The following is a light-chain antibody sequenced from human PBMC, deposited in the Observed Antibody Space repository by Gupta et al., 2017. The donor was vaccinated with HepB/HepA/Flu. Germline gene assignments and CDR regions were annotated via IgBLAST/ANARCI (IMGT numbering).Light chain of an antibody. J-gene: IGLJ2*01. Sequence: HSVLTQPPSASGTPGQRVTISCSGGGSNIGSNFVYWYQQLTGTAPKLLISRDNQRPSGVPDRFSGSKSGTSTSLAISGLRSEDEADYYCAAWDDSLRLLFGGGTKLTVL. CDR3: AAWDDSLRLL. CDR1: GSNIGSNF. CDR2: RDN. V-gene: IGLV1-47*01.